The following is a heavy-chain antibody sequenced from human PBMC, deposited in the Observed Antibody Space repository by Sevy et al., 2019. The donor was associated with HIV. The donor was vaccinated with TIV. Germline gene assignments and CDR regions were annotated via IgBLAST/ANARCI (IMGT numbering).Heavy chain of an antibody. CDR1: GGSFSGYY. CDR3: ARVGPRWYSSSWLDYYYYGMDV. D-gene: IGHD6-13*01. Sequence: SETLSLTCAVYGGSFSGYYWSWICQPPGKGLEWIGEINHSGSTNYNPSLKSRVTISVDTSKNQFSLKLSSVTAADTAVYYCARVGPRWYSSSWLDYYYYGMDVWGQGTTVTVSS. V-gene: IGHV4-34*01. J-gene: IGHJ6*02. CDR2: INHSGST.